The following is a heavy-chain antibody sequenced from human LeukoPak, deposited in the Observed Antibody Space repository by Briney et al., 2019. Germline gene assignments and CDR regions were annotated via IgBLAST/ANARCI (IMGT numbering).Heavy chain of an antibody. CDR3: ASRDGSVFDY. V-gene: IGHV1-2*02. CDR2: INPKSGGT. CDR1: GYIFTDYF. D-gene: IGHD5-24*01. J-gene: IGHJ4*02. Sequence: ASVKVSCKASGYIFTDYFMHWVRQAPGQGLEWMGWINPKSGGTNYAPNLQGRVTMTRDTSTSTAYMELSRLSSDDTAVYYCASRDGSVFDYWGQGTLVTVSS.